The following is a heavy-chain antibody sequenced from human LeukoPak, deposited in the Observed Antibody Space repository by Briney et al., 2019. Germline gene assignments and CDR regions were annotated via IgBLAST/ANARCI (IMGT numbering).Heavy chain of an antibody. CDR1: GGSINSYY. Sequence: SETLSLTCTVSGGSINSYYWSWLRQPPGKGLEYIGYIYYSGSTSYNPSLKSRVTISLDTSKNQFSLKLSSVTAADTAVYYCARDYPNGYFDYWGQGTLVTVSS. CDR2: IYYSGST. J-gene: IGHJ4*02. V-gene: IGHV4-59*01. CDR3: ARDYPNGYFDY. D-gene: IGHD4/OR15-4a*01.